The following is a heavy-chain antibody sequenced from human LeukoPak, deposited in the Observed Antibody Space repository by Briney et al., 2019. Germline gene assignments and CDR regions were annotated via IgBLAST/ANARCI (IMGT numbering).Heavy chain of an antibody. Sequence: GGSLRLSCAASGFTFSSYSMNWVRQAPGKGVEWVSSISSSSSYIYYADSVKGRFTISRDNAKNSLYLQMNSLRAEDTAVYYCARDFRFLEDYWGQGTLVTVSS. J-gene: IGHJ4*02. V-gene: IGHV3-21*01. CDR3: ARDFRFLEDY. D-gene: IGHD3-3*01. CDR2: ISSSSSYI. CDR1: GFTFSSYS.